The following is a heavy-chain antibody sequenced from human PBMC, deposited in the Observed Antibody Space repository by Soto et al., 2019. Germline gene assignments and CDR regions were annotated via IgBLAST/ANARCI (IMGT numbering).Heavy chain of an antibody. CDR2: IIPIFGTA. CDR3: AGTPELTRIYYYYGMDV. J-gene: IGHJ6*02. D-gene: IGHD1-7*01. Sequence: QVQLVQSGAEVKKPGSSVKVSCKASGGTFSSYAISRVRQAPGQGLEWMGGIIPIFGTANYAQKFQGRVTITADESTSTAYMELSSLRSEDTPMYYCAGTPELTRIYYYYGMDVWGQGTTVTVSS. CDR1: GGTFSSYA. V-gene: IGHV1-69*12.